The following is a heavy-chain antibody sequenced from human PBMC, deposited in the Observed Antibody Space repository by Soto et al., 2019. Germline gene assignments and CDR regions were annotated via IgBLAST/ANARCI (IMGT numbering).Heavy chain of an antibody. D-gene: IGHD1-26*01. V-gene: IGHV3-23*01. CDR1: GFTFRSYA. CDR3: ARRGSGSYYDY. CDR2: ISGSGGST. J-gene: IGHJ4*02. Sequence: EVQLLESGGGLVQPGGSLGLSCAASGFTFRSYALRWVGQAPGKGLEWVSAISGSGGSTYYADPVKGRFTISRDNSKNTLYLQMNSLRAEDTAVYYCARRGSGSYYDYWGQGTLVTVSS.